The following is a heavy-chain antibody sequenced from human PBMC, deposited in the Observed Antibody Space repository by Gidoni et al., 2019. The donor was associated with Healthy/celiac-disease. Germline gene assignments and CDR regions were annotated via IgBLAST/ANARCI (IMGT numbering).Heavy chain of an antibody. J-gene: IGHJ4*02. CDR2: ISGSGGST. CDR3: AKGGRWELLLRGSFDY. Sequence: EVQLLESGGGLVQPGGSLRLSCAASGFTFSSYAMSGVRQAPGKGLEWVSAISGSGGSTYYADSVKGRFTISRDNSKNTLYLQMNSLRAEDTAVYYCAKGGRWELLLRGSFDYWGQGTLVTVSS. V-gene: IGHV3-23*01. D-gene: IGHD1-26*01. CDR1: GFTFSSYA.